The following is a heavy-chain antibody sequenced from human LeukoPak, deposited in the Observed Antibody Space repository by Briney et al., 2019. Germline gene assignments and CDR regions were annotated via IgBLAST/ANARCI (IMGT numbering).Heavy chain of an antibody. V-gene: IGHV1-18*01. CDR2: ISAYNGNT. D-gene: IGHD6-13*01. Sequence: ASVKASCEASGYTFTSYGISWVRQAPGQGLEWMGWISAYNGNTNYAQKLQGRVTMTTDTSTSTAYMELRSLRSDDTAVYYCARDPSSRQLVQGAPNWFDPWGQGTLVTVSS. J-gene: IGHJ5*02. CDR1: GYTFTSYG. CDR3: ARDPSSRQLVQGAPNWFDP.